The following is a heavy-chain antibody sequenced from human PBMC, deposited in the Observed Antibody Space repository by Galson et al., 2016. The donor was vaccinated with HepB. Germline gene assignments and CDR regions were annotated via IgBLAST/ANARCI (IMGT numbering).Heavy chain of an antibody. J-gene: IGHJ4*02. D-gene: IGHD3-10*01. Sequence: SVKVSCKASGYTFANYYIHWVRQAPGQGLEWMGIVDPSGGSTSYAEKFQDKVTMTRDTSTNTGYMDLNSLTSADTAVYYCARVAGSYHYFDNWGQGTLITVSS. CDR3: ARVAGSYHYFDN. V-gene: IGHV1-46*03. CDR2: VDPSGGST. CDR1: GYTFANYY.